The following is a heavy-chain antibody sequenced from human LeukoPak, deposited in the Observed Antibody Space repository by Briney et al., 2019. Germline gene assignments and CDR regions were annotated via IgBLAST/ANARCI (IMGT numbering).Heavy chain of an antibody. CDR1: GYTFTSFG. J-gene: IGHJ4*02. CDR2: ISAYNDNT. Sequence: VASVKVSCKASGYTFTSFGISWVRQAPGQGLEWMGWISAYNDNTRSAQKFQGRVTMTTDTSTNTAYMELRSLRSDDTAVFYCVRDLGVDTSMIFFDYWGQGTLVTVSS. V-gene: IGHV1-18*01. D-gene: IGHD5-18*01. CDR3: VRDLGVDTSMIFFDY.